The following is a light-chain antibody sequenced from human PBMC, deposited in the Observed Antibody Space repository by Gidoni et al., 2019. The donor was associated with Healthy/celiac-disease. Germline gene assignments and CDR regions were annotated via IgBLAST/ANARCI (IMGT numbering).Light chain of an antibody. CDR3: QQLNSYPYT. J-gene: IGKJ2*01. CDR1: QGISSY. CDR2: AAS. V-gene: IGKV1-9*01. Sequence: DIQLTQSPSFLSASVGDRVTITCWASQGISSYLAWYQQKPGKAPKLLIYAASTLQSGVPSRFIGSGSGTEFTLTISSLQPEDFATYYCQQLNSYPYTFGQGTKLEIK.